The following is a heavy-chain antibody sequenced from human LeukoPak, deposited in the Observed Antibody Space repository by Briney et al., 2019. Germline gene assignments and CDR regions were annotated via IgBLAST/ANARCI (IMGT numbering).Heavy chain of an antibody. CDR2: INPNSGGT. V-gene: IGHV1-2*02. CDR1: GYTFIGYY. CDR3: ARDVTGDQSWFFDL. D-gene: IGHD7-27*01. J-gene: IGHJ2*01. Sequence: ASVKVSCKASGYTFIGYYMHWVRQAPGQGLEWMGWINPNSGGTNYAQKFQGRVTITRDTSISTAYMELSRLRSDDTAVYYCARDVTGDQSWFFDLWGRGTLVTVSS.